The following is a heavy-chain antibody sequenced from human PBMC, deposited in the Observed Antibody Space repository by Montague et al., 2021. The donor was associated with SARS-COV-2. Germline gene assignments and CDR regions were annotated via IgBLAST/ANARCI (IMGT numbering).Heavy chain of an antibody. CDR3: ARGFDY. Sequence: SETLSLTCYVSGDSVSSAYYYWNWIRQVPGKGLEWIGYIYYSGSTNYNPSLKSRVTISVDTSKNQFSLKLSSVTAADTAVYYCARGFDYWGQGTLVTVSS. CDR2: IYYSGST. J-gene: IGHJ4*02. CDR1: GDSVSSAYYY. V-gene: IGHV4-61*01.